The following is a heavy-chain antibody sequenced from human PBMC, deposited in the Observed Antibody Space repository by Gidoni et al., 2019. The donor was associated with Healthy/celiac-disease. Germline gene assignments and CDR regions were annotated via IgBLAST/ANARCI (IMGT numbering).Heavy chain of an antibody. D-gene: IGHD6-19*01. Sequence: QVQLVESGGGVVQPGRSLRLSCAASGFPFSSYGMHWVRQAPGKGLEWVAVISYDGSNKYYADSVKGRFTISRDNSKNTLYLQMNSLRAEDTAVYYCAKGGILGSGWYFDYWGQGTLVTVSS. CDR1: GFPFSSYG. CDR3: AKGGILGSGWYFDY. V-gene: IGHV3-30*18. J-gene: IGHJ4*02. CDR2: ISYDGSNK.